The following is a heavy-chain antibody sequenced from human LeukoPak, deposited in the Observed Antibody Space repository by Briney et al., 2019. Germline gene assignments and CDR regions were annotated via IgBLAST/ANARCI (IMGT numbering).Heavy chain of an antibody. CDR3: ARDSRYYDSSGYYY. CDR2: IYSGGST. CDR1: GFTFGDYA. V-gene: IGHV3-53*01. J-gene: IGHJ4*02. Sequence: PGGSLRLSCTASGFTFGDYAMTWVRQAPGKGLEWVSVIYSGGSTYYADSVKGRFTISRDNSKNTLYLQMNSLRAEDTAVYYCARDSRYYDSSGYYYWGQGALVTVSS. D-gene: IGHD3-22*01.